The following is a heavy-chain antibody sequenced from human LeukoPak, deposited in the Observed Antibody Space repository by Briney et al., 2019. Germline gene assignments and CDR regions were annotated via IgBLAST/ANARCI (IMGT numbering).Heavy chain of an antibody. CDR3: AKDKVYDSSGYYEGDLDY. Sequence: GGSLRLSCAASGFTFSSYAMSWVRQAPGKGLEWVSAISGSGGSTYYADSVKGRFTISRDNSKNTLYLQMNSLRAEDTAVYYCAKDKVYDSSGYYEGDLDYWGQGTLVTVSS. CDR1: GFTFSSYA. CDR2: ISGSGGST. D-gene: IGHD3-22*01. V-gene: IGHV3-23*01. J-gene: IGHJ4*02.